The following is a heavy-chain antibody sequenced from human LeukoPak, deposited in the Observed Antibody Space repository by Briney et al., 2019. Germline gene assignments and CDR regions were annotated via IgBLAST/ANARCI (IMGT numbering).Heavy chain of an antibody. CDR3: ARLGRGGYSSSGGEVIFDY. Sequence: GESLKISCKGSGYSFTSYWIGWVRQMPGKGLEWMGIIYPGDSDTRYSPSFQGQVTISADKSISTAYLQWSSLKASDTAMYYCARLGRGGYSSSGGEVIFDYWGQGTLVTVSS. CDR2: IYPGDSDT. D-gene: IGHD6-13*01. J-gene: IGHJ4*02. V-gene: IGHV5-51*01. CDR1: GYSFTSYW.